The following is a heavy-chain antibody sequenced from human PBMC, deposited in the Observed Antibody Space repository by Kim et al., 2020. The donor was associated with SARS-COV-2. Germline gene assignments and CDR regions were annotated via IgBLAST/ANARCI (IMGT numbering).Heavy chain of an antibody. CDR3: AIVVVITSGWDAFDI. V-gene: IGHV3-48*03. J-gene: IGHJ3*02. D-gene: IGHD3-22*01. Sequence: DPVKGRFTISRDNAKNSLYLQMNSLRAEDTAVYYCAIVVVITSGWDAFDIWGQGTMVTVSS.